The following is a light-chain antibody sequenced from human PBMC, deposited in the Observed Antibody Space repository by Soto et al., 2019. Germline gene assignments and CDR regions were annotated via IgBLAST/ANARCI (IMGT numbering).Light chain of an antibody. Sequence: EVVLTQSPGTLSLSPGEKATVSCRASQSVRNNNLAWYQHKPGQAPRVIIYAVSTRATGIPDRLNGSGSGTDFTLNINRLEPDDFAVYYCQHYGDAPYTFGQGTKLEIK. CDR1: QSVRNNN. CDR3: QHYGDAPYT. CDR2: AVS. V-gene: IGKV3-20*01. J-gene: IGKJ2*01.